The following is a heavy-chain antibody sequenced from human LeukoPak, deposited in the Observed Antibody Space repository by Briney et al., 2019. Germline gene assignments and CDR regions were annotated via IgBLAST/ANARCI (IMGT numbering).Heavy chain of an antibody. J-gene: IGHJ6*03. CDR1: GGSISSSSYY. V-gene: IGHV4-39*07. CDR3: ARDSPHTEV. CDR2: IYYSGST. Sequence: PSETLSLTCTVSGGSISSSSYYWGWIRQPPGKGLEWIGSIYYSGSTYYNPSLKSRVTISVDTSKNQVSLKLSSVTAADTAVYSCARDSPHTEVWDKGPTVTVSS.